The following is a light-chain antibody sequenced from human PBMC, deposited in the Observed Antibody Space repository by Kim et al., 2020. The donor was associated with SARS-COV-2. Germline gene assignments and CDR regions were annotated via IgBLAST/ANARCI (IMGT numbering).Light chain of an antibody. CDR3: QQRINWPLT. CDR1: QSVSSY. CDR2: DAS. J-gene: IGKJ4*01. Sequence: LSPGERATLSCRASQSVSSYLAWYQQKPGQAPRLLIYDASNRATGIPARFSGSGSGTDFTLTISSLEPEDFVVYYCQQRINWPLTFGGGTKVVIK. V-gene: IGKV3-11*01.